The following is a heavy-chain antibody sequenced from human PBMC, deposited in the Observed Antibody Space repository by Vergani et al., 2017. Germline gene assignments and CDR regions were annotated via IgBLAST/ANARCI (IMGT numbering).Heavy chain of an antibody. J-gene: IGHJ5*02. Sequence: QVQLQQWGAGLLKPSETLSLTCAVYGGSFSGYYWSWIRQPPGKGLEWIGEINHSGSTNYNPSLKSRVTLSVDTSKNQFSLKLSSVTAADTAVYYCARKVLVVVPAAHRSNPTRRGWFDPWGQGTLVTVSS. CDR2: INHSGST. CDR1: GGSFSGYY. V-gene: IGHV4-34*01. CDR3: ARKVLVVVPAAHRSNPTRRGWFDP. D-gene: IGHD2-2*01.